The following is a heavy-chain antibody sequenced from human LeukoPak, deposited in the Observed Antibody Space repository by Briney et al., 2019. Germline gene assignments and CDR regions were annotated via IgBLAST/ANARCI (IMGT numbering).Heavy chain of an antibody. Sequence: PSETLSLTCTVSGGSISSSSYYWSWIRQPPGTGLEWLGYIYYSGSTNYNPSLKSRVTISVDTSKNQFSLKLSSVTAADTAVYYCARHRQQLVMYYFDYWGQGTLVTVSS. CDR1: GGSISSSSYY. D-gene: IGHD6-13*01. CDR2: IYYSGST. J-gene: IGHJ4*02. CDR3: ARHRQQLVMYYFDY. V-gene: IGHV4-61*05.